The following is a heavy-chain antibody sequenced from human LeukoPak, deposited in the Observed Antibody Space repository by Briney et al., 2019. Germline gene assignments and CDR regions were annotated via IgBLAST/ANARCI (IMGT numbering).Heavy chain of an antibody. J-gene: IGHJ4*02. D-gene: IGHD4-11*01. CDR2: IYSGGST. Sequence: GGPLRLSCSASGFTFSTNSMHWVRQAPGKGLEWVSVIYSGGSTYYADSVKGRFTISRHNSKNTLYLQMNSLRAEDTAVYYCARGSGFYSVEDYWGQGTLVSVSS. CDR3: ARGSGFYSVEDY. CDR1: GFTFSTNS. V-gene: IGHV3-53*04.